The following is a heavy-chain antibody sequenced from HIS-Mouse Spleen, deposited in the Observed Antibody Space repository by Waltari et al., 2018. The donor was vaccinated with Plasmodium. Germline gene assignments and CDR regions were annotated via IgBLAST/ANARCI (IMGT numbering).Heavy chain of an antibody. CDR1: GGSISSSSYY. CDR3: ARDRITGTSYFDY. V-gene: IGHV4-39*07. D-gene: IGHD1-7*01. Sequence: QLQLQESGPGLVKPSETLSLTCTVSGGSISSSSYYWGWFRQPPGKGLEWIGSSYYGGSTYYNPPIQRRVTLSVDPSKNQFSRKLSSVTAADTAVYYCARDRITGTSYFDYWGQGTLVTVSS. CDR2: SYYGGST. J-gene: IGHJ4*02.